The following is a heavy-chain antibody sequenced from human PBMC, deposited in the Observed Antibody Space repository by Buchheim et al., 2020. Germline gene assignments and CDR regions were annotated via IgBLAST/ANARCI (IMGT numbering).Heavy chain of an antibody. Sequence: EVQLVESGGGLVQPGGSLRLSCAASGFTFSSYWMHWVRQAPGKGLVWVSRINSDGSSKSYADSVKGRFTISRDNAKNTLYLQMNSLRAEDTAVYYCAREFGTSSRIHGYSSSWYDDYWGQGTL. J-gene: IGHJ4*02. CDR3: AREFGTSSRIHGYSSSWYDDY. CDR1: GFTFSSYW. D-gene: IGHD6-13*01. CDR2: INSDGSSK. V-gene: IGHV3-74*01.